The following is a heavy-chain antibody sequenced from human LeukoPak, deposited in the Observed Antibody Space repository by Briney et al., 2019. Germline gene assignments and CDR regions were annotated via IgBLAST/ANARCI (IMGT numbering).Heavy chain of an antibody. CDR3: ARDLRTLDAFDV. V-gene: IGHV3-23*01. CDR2: ISGSGGGT. CDR1: GFTFTSYA. J-gene: IGHJ3*01. Sequence: PGGSLRLSCAASGFTFTSYATSWVRQAPGKGLEWVSGISGSGGGTYYADSVEGRFTISRDIFKNTLYLQLNSLRAEDTAVYFCARDLRTLDAFDVWGQGTMVIVSS.